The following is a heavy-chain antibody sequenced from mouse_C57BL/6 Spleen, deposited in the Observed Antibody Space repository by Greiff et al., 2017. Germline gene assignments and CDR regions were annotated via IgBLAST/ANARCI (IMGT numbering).Heavy chain of an antibody. V-gene: IGHV10-1*01. CDR1: GFSFNTYA. J-gene: IGHJ3*01. CDR3: VRQKDYGGFAY. CDR2: IRSKSNNYAT. D-gene: IGHD2-4*01. Sequence: EVKLMESGGGLVQPKGSLKLSCAASGFSFNTYAMNWVRQAPGKGLEWVARIRSKSNNYATYYADSVKDRFTISRDDSESMLYLQMNNLKTEDTAMYYCVRQKDYGGFAYWGQGTLVTVSA.